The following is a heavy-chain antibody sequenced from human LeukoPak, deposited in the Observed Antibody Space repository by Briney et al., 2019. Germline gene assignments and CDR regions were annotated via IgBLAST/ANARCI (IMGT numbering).Heavy chain of an antibody. CDR2: ISYDGSNK. J-gene: IGHJ6*04. Sequence: GRSLRLSCAASGFTFSSYGMHWVRQAPGKGLEWVAVISYDGSNKYYADSVKGRFTISRDNSKNMLYLQMNSLRAEDTAVYYCARLQLDSSSWYPGGMDVWGKGTTVTVSS. D-gene: IGHD6-13*01. CDR3: ARLQLDSSSWYPGGMDV. CDR1: GFTFSSYG. V-gene: IGHV3-30*03.